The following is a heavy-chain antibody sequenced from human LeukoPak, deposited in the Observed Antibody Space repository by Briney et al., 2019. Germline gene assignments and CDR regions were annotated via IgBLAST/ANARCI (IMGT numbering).Heavy chain of an antibody. D-gene: IGHD3-22*01. CDR2: IIPILGIA. CDR1: GGTFSSYT. CDR3: ARDPDYYDSSGLNDY. V-gene: IGHV1-69*02. J-gene: IGHJ4*02. Sequence: ASVKVPCKASGGTFSSYTISWVRQAPGQGLEWMGRIIPILGIANYAQKFQGRVTITADKSTSTAYMELSSLRSEDTAVYYCARDPDYYDSSGLNDYWGQGTLVTVSS.